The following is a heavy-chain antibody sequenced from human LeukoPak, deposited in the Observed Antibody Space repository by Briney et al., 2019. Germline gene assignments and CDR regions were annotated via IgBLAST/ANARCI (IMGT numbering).Heavy chain of an antibody. CDR1: GYTFTGYY. CDR2: INPNSGGT. J-gene: IGHJ4*02. D-gene: IGHD5-18*01. Sequence: ASVKVSCKASGYTFTGYYMHWVRQAPGQGLEWMGWINPNSGGTNYAQKFQGRVTMTRDTSISTAYMELSRLRSDDTAVYYCARVRERGYSYGSVDYWGQGTLVTVSS. V-gene: IGHV1-2*02. CDR3: ARVRERGYSYGSVDY.